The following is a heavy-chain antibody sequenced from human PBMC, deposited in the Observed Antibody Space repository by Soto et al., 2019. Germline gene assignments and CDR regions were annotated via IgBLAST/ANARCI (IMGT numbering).Heavy chain of an antibody. J-gene: IGHJ4*02. D-gene: IGHD3-22*01. Sequence: GGSLRLSCAASGFTFSSYAMSWVRQAPGKGLEWVSAISGSGGSTYYADSVKGRFTISRDNSENTLYLQMNSLRAEDAAVYYCAKDTYYHDSTGYYVFDYWGQGTLVTVSS. CDR1: GFTFSSYA. CDR2: ISGSGGST. V-gene: IGHV3-23*01. CDR3: AKDTYYHDSTGYYVFDY.